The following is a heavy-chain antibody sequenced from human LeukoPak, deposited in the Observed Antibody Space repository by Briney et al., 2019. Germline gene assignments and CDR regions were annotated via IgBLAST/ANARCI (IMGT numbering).Heavy chain of an antibody. CDR2: ISGSGGST. CDR1: GFTISSYA. J-gene: IGHJ4*02. D-gene: IGHD3-22*01. V-gene: IGHV3-23*01. Sequence: PGGSLRLSCAASGFTISSYAMSWVRQAPGKGLEWVSAISGSGGSTYYADSVKGRFTISRDNSKNTLYLQMNSLRAEDTAVYYCAKVISYYYDSSGSIDYWGQGTLVTVSS. CDR3: AKVISYYYDSSGSIDY.